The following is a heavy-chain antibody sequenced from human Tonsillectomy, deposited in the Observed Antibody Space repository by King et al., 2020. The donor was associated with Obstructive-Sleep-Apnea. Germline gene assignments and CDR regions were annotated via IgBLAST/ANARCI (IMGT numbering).Heavy chain of an antibody. D-gene: IGHD5-12*01. CDR2: ISWNCYII. Sequence: VQLVESGGGLVQPGSSLRLSCAASGFTFDDYDIHCVRQCPGKGLDWVSGISWNCYIIDYSDSLKGRFTISRDNPKNSLYLQMNSLRPEDTAFYYCAKDKYSGYDSEGFFDLWGRGTLVTVPS. J-gene: IGHJ2*01. V-gene: IGHV3-9*01. CDR3: AKDKYSGYDSEGFFDL. CDR1: GFTFDDYD.